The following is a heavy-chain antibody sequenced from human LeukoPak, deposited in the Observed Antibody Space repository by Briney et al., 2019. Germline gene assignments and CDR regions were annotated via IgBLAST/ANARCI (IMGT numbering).Heavy chain of an antibody. Sequence: PSETLSLTCTVSGGSVSSGSYYWSWIRQPPGKGLEWIGYIYYSGSTNYNPSLKSRVTISVDTSKNQFSLKPSSVTAADTAVYCCARDSAAGTPFDYWGQGTLVTVSS. CDR3: ARDSAAGTPFDY. V-gene: IGHV4-61*01. J-gene: IGHJ4*02. CDR1: GGSVSSGSYY. CDR2: IYYSGST. D-gene: IGHD6-13*01.